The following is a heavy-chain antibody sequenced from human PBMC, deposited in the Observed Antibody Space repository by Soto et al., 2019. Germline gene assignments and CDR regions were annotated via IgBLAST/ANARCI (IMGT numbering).Heavy chain of an antibody. D-gene: IGHD6-13*01. CDR3: ARHGAAGREYFQH. V-gene: IGHV4-59*08. CDR1: GGSISSYY. Sequence: SETLSLTCTVSGGSISSYYWSWIRQPPGKGLEWIGYIYYSGSTNYNPSLKSRVTISVDTSKNQFSLKLSSVTAADTAVYYCARHGAAGREYFQHWGQGTLVTVSS. J-gene: IGHJ1*01. CDR2: IYYSGST.